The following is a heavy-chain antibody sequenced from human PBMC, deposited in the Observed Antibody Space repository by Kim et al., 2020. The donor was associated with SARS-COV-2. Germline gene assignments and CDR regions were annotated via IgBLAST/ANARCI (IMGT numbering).Heavy chain of an antibody. V-gene: IGHV3-21*01. J-gene: IGHJ4*01. D-gene: IGHD3-22*01. CDR3: ARETSGYYFDY. Sequence: ISYADSVQGRFTISSDNAKNSLYLQMNSLRAEDTAVYYCARETSGYYFDYWGQGTLVTVSS. CDR2: I.